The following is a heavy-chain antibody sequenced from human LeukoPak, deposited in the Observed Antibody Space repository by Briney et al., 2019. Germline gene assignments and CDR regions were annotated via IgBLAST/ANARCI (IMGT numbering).Heavy chain of an antibody. J-gene: IGHJ4*02. CDR3: ARRQSLNSSGYYAHDY. V-gene: IGHV4-34*01. Sequence: PSETLSLTCAVYGGSFSGYYWSWIRQPPGKGLEWIGEINHSGSTNYNPSLKSRVPISVDTSKNQFSLKLSSVTAADTAVYYCARRQSLNSSGYYAHDYWGQGTLVTVSS. CDR1: GGSFSGYY. CDR2: INHSGST. D-gene: IGHD3-22*01.